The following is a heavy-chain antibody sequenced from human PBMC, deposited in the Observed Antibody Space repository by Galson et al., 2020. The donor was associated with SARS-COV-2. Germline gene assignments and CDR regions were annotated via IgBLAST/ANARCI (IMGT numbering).Heavy chain of an antibody. CDR3: ASQLIAADSTSGDY. CDR2: IWGDGSKE. J-gene: IGHJ4*02. Sequence: GESLKISCAVSGLIFSPYGMHWVRQAPGKGLEWVAAIWGDGSKEFYGVSVKGRFTISRDNSKNTLYLQMNSLRAEDTAVYYCASQLIAADSTSGDYWGQGTLVTFSS. CDR1: GLIFSPYG. V-gene: IGHV3-33*01. D-gene: IGHD6-6*01.